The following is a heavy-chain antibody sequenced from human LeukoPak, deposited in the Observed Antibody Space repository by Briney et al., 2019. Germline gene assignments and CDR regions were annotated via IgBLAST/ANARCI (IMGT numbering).Heavy chain of an antibody. CDR2: INHSGST. CDR3: ARQLVTARYFQY. V-gene: IGHV4-34*01. D-gene: IGHD2-21*02. J-gene: IGHJ1*01. CDR1: GETLSGHY. Sequence: PSETLSLTCAVYGETLSGHYWSWIRQPPGKGLEWIGEINHSGSTTYNPSLESRVTISVDTSKNQFSLKLNSISAADTAIYYCARQLVTARYFQYWGQGTLVTVSS.